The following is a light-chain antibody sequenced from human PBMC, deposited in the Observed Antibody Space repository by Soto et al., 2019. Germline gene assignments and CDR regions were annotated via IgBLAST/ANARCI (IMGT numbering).Light chain of an antibody. CDR3: GTWDNSLSGWV. V-gene: IGLV1-51*02. CDR2: ANN. J-gene: IGLJ3*02. Sequence: QSVLTQPPSVSAAPGQTVTISCSGSSSNIGNNYVSWYQQLPGTAPKLLISANNERPSGIPGRFSGSKSGASATLDITGLQTGDEADYYCGTWDNSLSGWVCGGGTKVTVL. CDR1: SSNIGNNY.